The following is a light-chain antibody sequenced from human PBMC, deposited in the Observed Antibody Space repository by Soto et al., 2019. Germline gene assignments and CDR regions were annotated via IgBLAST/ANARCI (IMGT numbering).Light chain of an antibody. CDR1: QGIRND. CDR3: QHSTTWT. Sequence: IQMTQSPSSLSASVGDTISITCRASQGIRNDLGWYQQKPGKAPKLLIYAASSLQSGVPSRFSGSGSGTDFTLTISSLQPEDFATYSCQHSTTWTFGQGTKV. V-gene: IGKV1-6*01. J-gene: IGKJ1*01. CDR2: AAS.